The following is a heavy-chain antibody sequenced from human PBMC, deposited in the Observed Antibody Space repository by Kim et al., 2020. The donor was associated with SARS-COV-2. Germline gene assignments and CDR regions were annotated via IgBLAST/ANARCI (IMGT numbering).Heavy chain of an antibody. J-gene: IGHJ4*03. CDR2: ITWNSGDI. V-gene: IGHV3-9*01. CDR1: GFNFGGYA. CDR3: ATNHRKSYSGFYY. Sequence: GGSLSLSCAASGFNFGGYAMHWVRQAPGKGLEWVSGITWNSGDIGYADSVKGRFTISRDNAKNSLYLQMNSLRAEDTAFYYCATNHRKSYSGFYYWGHG. D-gene: IGHD3-10*01.